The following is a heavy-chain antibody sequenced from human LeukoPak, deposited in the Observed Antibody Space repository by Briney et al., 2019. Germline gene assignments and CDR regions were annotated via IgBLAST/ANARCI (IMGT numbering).Heavy chain of an antibody. Sequence: GGSLRLSCAASGSTFDDYGMSWVRQAPGKGLEWVSGINWNGGSTGYADSVKGRFTISRDNAKNSLYLQMNSLRAEDTALYYCARDLSGDYYYYMDVWGKGTTVTVSS. V-gene: IGHV3-20*04. CDR3: ARDLSGDYYYYMDV. CDR1: GSTFDDYG. D-gene: IGHD4-17*01. J-gene: IGHJ6*03. CDR2: INWNGGST.